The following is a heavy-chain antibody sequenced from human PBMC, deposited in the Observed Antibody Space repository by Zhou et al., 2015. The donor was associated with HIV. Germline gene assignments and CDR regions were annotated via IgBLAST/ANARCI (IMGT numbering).Heavy chain of an antibody. CDR2: IIPIFGTA. Sequence: QVQLVQSGAEVKKPGSSVKVSCRASGGTFSTYGITWVRQAPGQGLEWMGGIIPIFGTANYAQKFQGRVTITADESTSTAYMELSSLRSEDTAVYYCARGDYCSSTSCYTGDYYYGMDVWGQGTTVTVSS. J-gene: IGHJ6*02. CDR1: GGTFSTYG. CDR3: ARGDYCSSTSCYTGDYYYGMDV. V-gene: IGHV1-69*01. D-gene: IGHD2-2*02.